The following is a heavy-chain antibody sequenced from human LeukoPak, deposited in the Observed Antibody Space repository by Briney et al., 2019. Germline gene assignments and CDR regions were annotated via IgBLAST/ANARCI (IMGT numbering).Heavy chain of an antibody. CDR1: GGSISSSSYY. D-gene: IGHD2-2*01. CDR2: IYYSGST. CDR3: ASNIVVVPDNWFDP. V-gene: IGHV4-39*01. Sequence: PSETLSLTCTVSGGSISSSSYYWGWIRQPPGKGLEWIGSIYYSGSTYYNPSLKSRVTISVDTSKNQFSLKLSSVTAADTAVYYCASNIVVVPDNWFDPWGQGTLVTVSS. J-gene: IGHJ5*02.